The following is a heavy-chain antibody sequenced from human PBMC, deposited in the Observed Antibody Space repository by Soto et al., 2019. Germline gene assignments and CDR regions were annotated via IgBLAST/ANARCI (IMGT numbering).Heavy chain of an antibody. D-gene: IGHD3-9*01. CDR3: AKDPSTGYADH. J-gene: IGHJ4*02. V-gene: IGHV3-23*01. CDR1: GFTFSGYA. Sequence: PGGSLRLSCVASGFTFSGYAMTWVRQAPGKGLEWVSTISPGGATHYADSVKGRFTISRDNAKDTLFIEMNSLRAEDTAVYYCAKDPSTGYADHWGQGTLVTVSS. CDR2: ISPGGAT.